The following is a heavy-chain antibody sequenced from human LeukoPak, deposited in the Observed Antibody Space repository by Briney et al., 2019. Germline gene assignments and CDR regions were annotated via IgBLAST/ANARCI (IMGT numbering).Heavy chain of an antibody. Sequence: PSETLSLTCAVSGGSISSGGYSWSWIRQPPGKGLEWIGYIYHSGSTYYNPSLKSRVTISVDRSKNQFSLKLSSVTAADTAVYYCASLLSMERLFDYWGQGTLVTVSS. CDR3: ASLLSMERLFDY. CDR1: GGSISSGGYS. V-gene: IGHV4-30-2*01. D-gene: IGHD2/OR15-2a*01. CDR2: IYHSGST. J-gene: IGHJ4*02.